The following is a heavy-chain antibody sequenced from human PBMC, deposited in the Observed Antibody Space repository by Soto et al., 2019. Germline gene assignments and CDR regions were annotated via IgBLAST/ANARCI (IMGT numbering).Heavy chain of an antibody. J-gene: IGHJ5*02. CDR3: ARRNWGSRGWFDP. CDR2: ANDSGGT. V-gene: IGHV4-4*02. D-gene: IGHD7-27*01. Sequence: SETLSLTCAVSGGSASGTYWWTWVRQSPGKGLEWLGEANDSGGTNYNPSLKSRLTISLDKSKNQFSLKVNSVTAADTAVYYCARRNWGSRGWFDPWGQGTVVTVSS. CDR1: GGSASGTYW.